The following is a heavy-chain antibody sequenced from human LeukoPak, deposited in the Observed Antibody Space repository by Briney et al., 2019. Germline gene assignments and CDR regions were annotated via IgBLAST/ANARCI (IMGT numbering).Heavy chain of an antibody. CDR3: ARQTAAFFDY. CDR1: GYTSTNYW. D-gene: IGHD2-2*01. CDR2: IYPTDSDT. J-gene: IGHJ4*02. Sequence: GESLKISSRGPGYTSTNYWTTWVGQIPGKGLEWMGIIYPTDSDTSYGPSFQGQVTISVDKSMNTAYLQWSSLKAADTAMYYCARQTAAFFDYWGQGTLVTVSS. V-gene: IGHV5-51*01.